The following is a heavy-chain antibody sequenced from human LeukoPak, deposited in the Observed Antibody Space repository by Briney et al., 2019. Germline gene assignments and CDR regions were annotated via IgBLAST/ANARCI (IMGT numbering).Heavy chain of an antibody. V-gene: IGHV3-23*01. CDR3: ARDRSSNYY. D-gene: IGHD6-13*01. CDR1: GFTFSSYG. Sequence: PGGSLRLSCAASGFTFSSYGMSWVRQAPGKGLEGLEWVSTISGRGGGTYYADSVKGRVTISRDNSKNTLYLQMNSLRAEDTALYYCARDRSSNYYWGQGTLVTVSS. CDR2: ISGRGGGT. J-gene: IGHJ4*02.